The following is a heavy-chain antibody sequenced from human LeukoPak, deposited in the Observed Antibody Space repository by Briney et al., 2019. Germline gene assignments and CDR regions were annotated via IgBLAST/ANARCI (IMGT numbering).Heavy chain of an antibody. J-gene: IGHJ6*03. CDR1: GGSISSYY. V-gene: IGHV4-4*07. Sequence: PSETLSLTCTVSGGSISSYYWSWIRQPAGKGLEWIGRIYTSGSTNYNPSLKSRVTMSVDTSKNQFSLKLSSVTAADTAVYYCAREGIVVVPAAIYYYYYMDVWGKGTTVTVSS. CDR2: IYTSGST. D-gene: IGHD2-2*01. CDR3: AREGIVVVPAAIYYYYYMDV.